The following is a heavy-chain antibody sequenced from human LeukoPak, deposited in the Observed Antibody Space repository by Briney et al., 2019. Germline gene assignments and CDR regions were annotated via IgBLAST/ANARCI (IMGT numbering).Heavy chain of an antibody. CDR3: ARLMVVSYYDSSGYYYVKYYYYMDV. V-gene: IGHV4-39*01. CDR1: GGSISSSSYY. D-gene: IGHD3-22*01. CDR2: IYYSGST. J-gene: IGHJ6*03. Sequence: PSETLSLTXTVSGGSISSSSYYWGWIRQPPGKGLEWIGSIYYSGSTYYNPSLKSRVTISVDTSKNQFSLKLSSVTAADTAVYYCARLMVVSYYDSSGYYYVKYYYYMDVWGKGTTVTVSS.